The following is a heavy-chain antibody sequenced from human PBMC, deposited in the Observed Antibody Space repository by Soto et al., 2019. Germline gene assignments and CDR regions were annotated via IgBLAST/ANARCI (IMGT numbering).Heavy chain of an antibody. Sequence: PGGSLRLSCAASGFTFSDYYMDWVRQAPGKGLDWVGRIRNEANSYTAEYAASVKGRFTMSRDDLKNSLYLQMNSLKIEDTAVYYCVRGPTPVPDALDIWAQGTMVPVS. V-gene: IGHV3-72*01. CDR1: GFTFSDYY. CDR3: VRGPTPVPDALDI. D-gene: IGHD2-15*01. J-gene: IGHJ3*02. CDR2: IRNEANSYTA.